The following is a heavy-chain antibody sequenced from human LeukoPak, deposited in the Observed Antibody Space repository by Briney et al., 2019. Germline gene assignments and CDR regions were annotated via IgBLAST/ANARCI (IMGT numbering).Heavy chain of an antibody. Sequence: SETLSLTCTVSGGSINSYYWSWIRQPPGKGLEWIGHMYYSGGTNYNLSLKSRVTISVDTSKNQFSLKLSSVTAADTAVYYCTRRCKDAYTLYCFDYWGQGTLVTVSS. J-gene: IGHJ4*02. D-gene: IGHD5-24*01. CDR1: GGSINSYY. CDR3: TRRCKDAYTLYCFDY. CDR2: MYYSGGT. V-gene: IGHV4-59*01.